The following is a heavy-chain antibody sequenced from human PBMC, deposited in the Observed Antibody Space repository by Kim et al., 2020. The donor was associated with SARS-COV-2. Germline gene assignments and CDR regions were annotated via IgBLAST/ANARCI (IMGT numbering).Heavy chain of an antibody. CDR1: GASIDSSDSY. V-gene: IGHV4-39*01. Sequence: SETLSLTCTVSGASIDSSDSYWGWIRQPPGKGLEWIGSFYYSGTTYYNPSLKSRVTLSADTARNQFSLRMTSATAADTALYYCARHTLRSLWFVALGDFDYWGQGTLVAVSS. D-gene: IGHD3-10*01. J-gene: IGHJ4*02. CDR2: FYYSGTT. CDR3: ARHTLRSLWFVALGDFDY.